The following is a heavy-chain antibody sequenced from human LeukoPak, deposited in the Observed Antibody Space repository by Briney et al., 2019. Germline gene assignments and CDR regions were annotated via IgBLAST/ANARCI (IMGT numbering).Heavy chain of an antibody. CDR3: ATRTVGATIYFDY. V-gene: IGHV1-69*05. J-gene: IGHJ4*02. CDR2: IIPIFGTA. D-gene: IGHD1-26*01. Sequence: SVKVSCKASGGTFSSYAISWVRQAPGQGLEWMGRIIPIFGTANYAQKFQGRVTITTDESTSTAYMELSSLRSEDTAVYYCATRTVGATIYFDYWGQGTLVTVFS. CDR1: GGTFSSYA.